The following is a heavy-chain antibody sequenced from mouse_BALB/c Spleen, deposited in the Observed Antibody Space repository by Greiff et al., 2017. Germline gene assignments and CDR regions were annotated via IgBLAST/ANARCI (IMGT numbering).Heavy chain of an antibody. CDR3: ARGGAYWYFDV. CDR1: GFTFSSFG. Sequence: EVHLVESGGGLVQPGGSRKLSCAASGFTFSSFGMHWVRQAPEKGLEWVAYISSGSSTIYYADTVKGRFTISRDNPKNTLFLQMTSLRSEDTAMYYCARGGAYWYFDVWGAGTTVTGSS. J-gene: IGHJ1*01. V-gene: IGHV5-17*02. D-gene: IGHD3-1*01. CDR2: ISSGSSTI.